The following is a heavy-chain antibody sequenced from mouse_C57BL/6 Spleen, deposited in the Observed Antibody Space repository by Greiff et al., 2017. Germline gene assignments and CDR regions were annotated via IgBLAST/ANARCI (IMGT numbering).Heavy chain of an antibody. CDR2: IYPGDGDT. CDR1: GYAFSSSW. CDR3: ARGWDFDY. V-gene: IGHV1-82*01. J-gene: IGHJ2*01. D-gene: IGHD3-3*01. Sequence: QVQLQQSGPELVKPGASVKISCKASGYAFSSSWMHWVKQRPGQGLEWIGRIYPGDGDTNYNGKFKGKATLTADKSSSTAYMQLSGLTSEDSAVYFCARGWDFDYWGQGTTLTVSS.